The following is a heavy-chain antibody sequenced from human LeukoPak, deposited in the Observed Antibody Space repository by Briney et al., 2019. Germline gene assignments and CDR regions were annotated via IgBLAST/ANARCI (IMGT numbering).Heavy chain of an antibody. CDR1: GFTFSSYW. Sequence: GGSLRLSCTASGFTFSSYWMSWVRQAPGKGLEWVANIKQDGGEKYYVDSVKGRFTISRDNAENTLYLQMNSLRVEDTAVYYCAREDYSGYDFYDYWGQGSLVTVSS. CDR2: IKQDGGEK. V-gene: IGHV3-7*01. CDR3: AREDYSGYDFYDY. J-gene: IGHJ4*02. D-gene: IGHD5-12*01.